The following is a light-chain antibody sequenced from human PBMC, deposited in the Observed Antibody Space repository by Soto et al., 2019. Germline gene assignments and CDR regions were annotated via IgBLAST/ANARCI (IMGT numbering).Light chain of an antibody. V-gene: IGKV3-20*01. J-gene: IGKJ1*01. CDR1: QSVSNNY. CDR2: GAS. Sequence: EIVLTQSPGTLSLSPGERATLSCRASQSVSNNYLAWYQQKPGQAPRLLIYGASNRATGIPDRFSGSGSGTDFTITISRREPEDSAVYYCQQYGSAGTFGQGTKVEIK. CDR3: QQYGSAGT.